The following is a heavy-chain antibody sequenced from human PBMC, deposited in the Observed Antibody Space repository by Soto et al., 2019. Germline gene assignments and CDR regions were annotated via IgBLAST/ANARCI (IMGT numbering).Heavy chain of an antibody. J-gene: IGHJ6*02. V-gene: IGHV1-69*01. CDR3: AREPGIAVAGRYYGMDV. D-gene: IGHD6-19*01. Sequence: QVQLVQSGAEVKKPGSSVKVSCKASGGTFSSYAISWVRQAPGQGLEWMGGIIPIFGTANYAQKFQGRVTITAEESTSTAYMELSSLRSEDTAVYYCAREPGIAVAGRYYGMDVWGQGTTGTVSS. CDR1: GGTFSSYA. CDR2: IIPIFGTA.